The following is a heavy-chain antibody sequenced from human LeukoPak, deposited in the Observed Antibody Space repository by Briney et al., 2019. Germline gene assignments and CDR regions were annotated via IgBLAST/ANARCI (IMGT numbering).Heavy chain of an antibody. V-gene: IGHV6-1*01. J-gene: IGHJ6*02. CDR1: GDSVSTNTSI. CDR2: TYYRSKWNY. Sequence: SQTLSLTCAISGDSVSTNTSIWNWIRQSPSRGLEWLGRTYYRSKWNYDYADSVKSRITISPDTSENQFSLQLQFVTPEDSAVYYCARRRHANNGVDVWGQGTTVTVSS. CDR3: ARRRHANNGVDV.